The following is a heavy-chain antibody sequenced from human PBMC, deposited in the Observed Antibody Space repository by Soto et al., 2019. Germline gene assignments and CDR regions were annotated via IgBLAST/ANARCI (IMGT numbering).Heavy chain of an antibody. Sequence: QLQLQESGPGLVKPSETLSLTCTVSGGSISSSSYYWGWIRQPPGKGLEWIGSIYYSGSTYYNPSLKSRVTISVDTSKNQFSLKLGSVTAADTAVYYCARHSPAAPNYYYYYYMDVWGKGTTVTVSS. CDR1: GGSISSSSYY. D-gene: IGHD2-2*01. V-gene: IGHV4-39*01. J-gene: IGHJ6*03. CDR3: ARHSPAAPNYYYYYYMDV. CDR2: IYYSGST.